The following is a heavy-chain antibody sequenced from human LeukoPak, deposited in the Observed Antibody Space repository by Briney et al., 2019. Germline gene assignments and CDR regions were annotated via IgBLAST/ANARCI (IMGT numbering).Heavy chain of an antibody. D-gene: IGHD3-10*01. Sequence: ASVKVSCKASGYTFTSYGISWVRQAPGQGLEWMGWISAYNGNTNYAQKLQGRVTMTTDTSTSTAYMELRSLRSDDTAVYYCARDPNYYGSGSYYWSLYYYYYGMDVWGQGTTVTVSS. CDR3: ARDPNYYGSGSYYWSLYYYYYGMDV. CDR1: GYTFTSYG. V-gene: IGHV1-18*01. J-gene: IGHJ6*02. CDR2: ISAYNGNT.